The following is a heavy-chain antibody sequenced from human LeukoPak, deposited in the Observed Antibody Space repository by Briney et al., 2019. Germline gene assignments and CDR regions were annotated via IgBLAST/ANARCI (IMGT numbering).Heavy chain of an antibody. CDR3: ARAAVAATEDYYYYMDV. Sequence: SQTLSLTCAISGDSVSSNSAAWNWIRQSPSRGLEWLGRTYYRSKWYNDYAVSVRSRITINPDTSKNQFSLQLNSVTPEDTAVYYCARAAVAATEDYYYYMDVWGKGTTVTISS. V-gene: IGHV6-1*01. J-gene: IGHJ6*03. CDR2: TYYRSKWYN. CDR1: GDSVSSNSAA. D-gene: IGHD6-19*01.